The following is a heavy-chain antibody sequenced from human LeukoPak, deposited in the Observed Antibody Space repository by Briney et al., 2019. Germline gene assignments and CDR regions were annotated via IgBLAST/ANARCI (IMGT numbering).Heavy chain of an antibody. CDR2: IYYSGST. V-gene: IGHV4-39*01. Sequence: SETLSLTCTVSGGSISSSSYYWGWIRQPPGKGLEWIGSIYYSGSTYYNPSLMSRVTISVDTSKNQFSLKLSSVTAADTAVYYCARHLMGVADYGVVEGYLDYWSQGTLVTVSS. D-gene: IGHD2-2*01. CDR1: GGSISSSSYY. CDR3: ARHLMGVADYGVVEGYLDY. J-gene: IGHJ4*02.